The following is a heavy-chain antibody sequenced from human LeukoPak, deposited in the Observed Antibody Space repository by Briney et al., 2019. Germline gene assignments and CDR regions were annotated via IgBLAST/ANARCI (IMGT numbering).Heavy chain of an antibody. V-gene: IGHV3-21*01. J-gene: IGHJ4*02. CDR1: GFTFNTYS. Sequence: GGSLRLSCAASGFTFNTYSMNSVRQAPGKGLEWVSSISTSSTYIYYADSVKGRFTISRDNAKNSLFLQMNSLRAEDTAVYYCASNRPNSDRHGLNPFDYWGQGTLVTVSS. D-gene: IGHD3/OR15-3a*01. CDR2: ISTSSTYI. CDR3: ASNRPNSDRHGLNPFDY.